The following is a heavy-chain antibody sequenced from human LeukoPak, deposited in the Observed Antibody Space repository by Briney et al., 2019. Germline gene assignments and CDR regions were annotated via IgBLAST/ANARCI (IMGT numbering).Heavy chain of an antibody. Sequence: GGSLRLSCEGSAFIFSGHWMNWVRQTPGKGLEWVASIKEDGSERQYVDSVKGRFSISRDNTKGSLFLQLNSLRAEDTAVYYCARCGSEMAFDYWGQGTLVTVSS. V-gene: IGHV3-7*03. CDR1: AFIFSGHW. CDR2: IKEDGSER. CDR3: ARCGSEMAFDY. J-gene: IGHJ4*02. D-gene: IGHD5-24*01.